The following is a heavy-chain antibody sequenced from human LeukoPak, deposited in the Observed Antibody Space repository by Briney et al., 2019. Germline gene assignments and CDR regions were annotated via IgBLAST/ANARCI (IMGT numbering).Heavy chain of an antibody. CDR1: GYTFTSYY. D-gene: IGHD3-22*01. CDR3: ARDYYDSSGYGRRDAFDI. CDR2: ISPSGGST. V-gene: IGHV1-46*01. J-gene: IGHJ3*02. Sequence: ASVKVSCKASGYTFTSYYMHWVRQAPGQGLEWMGIISPSGGSTSYAQKFQGRVTMTRDTSTSTVYMELSSLRSEDTAVYYCARDYYDSSGYGRRDAFDIWGQGTMVTVSS.